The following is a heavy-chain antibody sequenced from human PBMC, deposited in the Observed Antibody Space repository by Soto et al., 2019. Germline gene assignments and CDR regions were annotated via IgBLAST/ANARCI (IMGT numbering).Heavy chain of an antibody. Sequence: ETLSLTCSDFGSSVSSEDYYWTWIRQPPGKGLEWIGHVYSYGSTNYNPSLNSRVTISLDTAENQFSLNLRSVTAADTAVYYCATVPVDTYMIYWSDPWGQGTLVTVSS. V-gene: IGHV4-61*08. CDR3: ATVPVDTYMIYWSDP. J-gene: IGHJ5*02. CDR1: GSSVSSEDYY. D-gene: IGHD3-16*01. CDR2: VYSYGST.